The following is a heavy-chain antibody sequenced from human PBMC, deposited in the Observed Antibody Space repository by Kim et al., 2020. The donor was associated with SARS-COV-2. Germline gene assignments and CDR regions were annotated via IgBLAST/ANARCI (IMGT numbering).Heavy chain of an antibody. D-gene: IGHD6-13*01. Sequence: SGPTLVKPTQTLTLTCTFSGFSLTTSGVGVGWIRQPPVKALEWLALIYWDDDERYSPSLKSRLTITKDISKKQVVLTMTNMDPVDTATYYCAHRGGSSSWYVVAFDYWGQGTLVTVSS. CDR3: AHRGGSSSWYVVAFDY. J-gene: IGHJ4*02. CDR1: GFSLTTSGVG. CDR2: IYWDDDE. V-gene: IGHV2-5*02.